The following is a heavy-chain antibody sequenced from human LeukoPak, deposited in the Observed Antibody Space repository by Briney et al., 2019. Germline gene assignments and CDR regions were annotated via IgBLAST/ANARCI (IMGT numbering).Heavy chain of an antibody. CDR3: ARRGIQLPYYYFDY. V-gene: IGHV7-4-1*02. J-gene: IGHJ4*02. CDR1: GYTFTSYA. Sequence: ASVKVSCKASGYTFTSYAMNWVRQAPGQGLERMGWINTNTGNPTYAQGFTGRFVFSLDTSVSTAYLQISSLKAEDTAVYYCARRGIQLPYYYFDYWGQGTLVTVSS. D-gene: IGHD5-18*01. CDR2: INTNTGNP.